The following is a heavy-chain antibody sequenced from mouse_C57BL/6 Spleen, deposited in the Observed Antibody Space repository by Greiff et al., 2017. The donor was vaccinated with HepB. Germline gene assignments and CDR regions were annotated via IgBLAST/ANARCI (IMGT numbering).Heavy chain of an antibody. CDR2: IHPNSGST. CDR1: GYTFTSYW. J-gene: IGHJ2*01. CDR3: AREGPHYGSSLDY. V-gene: IGHV1-64*01. D-gene: IGHD1-1*01. Sequence: VQLQQPGAELVKPGASVKLSCKASGYTFTSYWMHWVKQRPGQGLEWIGMIHPNSGSTNYNEKFKSKATLTVDKSSSTAYVQLSSLTSEDSAVYDCAREGPHYGSSLDYWGQGTTLTVSS.